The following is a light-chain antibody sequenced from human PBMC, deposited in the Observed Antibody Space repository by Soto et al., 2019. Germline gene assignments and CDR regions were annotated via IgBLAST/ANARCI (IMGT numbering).Light chain of an antibody. Sequence: DIQMTQSPTSLSASVGDRVTITWRASQGVRNDLGWYQQKRGKAPERLIYDASSLQSGVPSRFSGSGSWTELALTISSLQHEDFANCDCLQYNSYALAFGQGTKVDIQ. CDR3: LQYNSYALA. CDR2: DAS. V-gene: IGKV1-17*01. J-gene: IGKJ1*01. CDR1: QGVRND.